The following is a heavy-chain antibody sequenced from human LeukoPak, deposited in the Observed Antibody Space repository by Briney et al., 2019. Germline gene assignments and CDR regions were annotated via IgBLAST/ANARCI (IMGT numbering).Heavy chain of an antibody. V-gene: IGHV1-2*02. J-gene: IGHJ3*02. Sequence: SVKVSWKASGYTFTGYYMDWVRHAPGQGLEWMGSINPNSGGTNYAQKFQGRVTMTRDTSISPAYMELSRLRSEHTAVNYCGRGDSIRYAAFDSCGQGTMVTVSS. CDR3: GRGDSIRYAAFDS. CDR2: INPNSGGT. D-gene: IGHD3-16*01. CDR1: GYTFTGYY.